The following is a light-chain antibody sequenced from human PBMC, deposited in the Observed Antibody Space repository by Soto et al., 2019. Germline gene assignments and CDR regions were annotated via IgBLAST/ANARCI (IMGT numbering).Light chain of an antibody. CDR1: QTVSSNY. J-gene: IGKJ1*01. CDR3: QQYGSSPKT. V-gene: IGKV3-20*01. CDR2: GAS. Sequence: EIVLTQSPGTLSLSPGERATLSCRASQTVSSNYLAWYQQKPGQAPRLLIYGASSRATGIPDRFSGSGSGTEFTLTISRLEPEDFAVYSCQQYGSSPKTFGQGTKVDIK.